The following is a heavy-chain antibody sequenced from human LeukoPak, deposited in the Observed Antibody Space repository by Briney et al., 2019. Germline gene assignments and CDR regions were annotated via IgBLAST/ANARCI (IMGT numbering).Heavy chain of an antibody. CDR1: GGSISSYY. Sequence: PSETLSPTCTVSGGSISSYYWSWIRQPPGKGLEWIGYIYYSGSTNYNPSLKSRVTISVDTSKNQFSLKLSSVTAADTAVYYCARTYGSGSYDDYWGQGTLVTVSS. V-gene: IGHV4-59*01. J-gene: IGHJ4*02. D-gene: IGHD3-10*01. CDR3: ARTYGSGSYDDY. CDR2: IYYSGST.